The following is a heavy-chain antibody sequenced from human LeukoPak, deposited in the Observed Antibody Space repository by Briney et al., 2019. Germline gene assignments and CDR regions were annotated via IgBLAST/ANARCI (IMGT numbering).Heavy chain of an antibody. CDR3: ARYILTGQYSGTNDAFDI. Sequence: PSETLSLTCTVSGGSISSYYWSWIRQPPGKGLEWIGYIYYSGSTYYNPSLKSRVTISVDTSKNQFSLKLSSVTAADTAVYYCARYILTGQYSGTNDAFDIWGQGTMVTVSS. D-gene: IGHD3-9*01. CDR1: GGSISSYY. CDR2: IYYSGST. V-gene: IGHV4-30-4*01. J-gene: IGHJ3*02.